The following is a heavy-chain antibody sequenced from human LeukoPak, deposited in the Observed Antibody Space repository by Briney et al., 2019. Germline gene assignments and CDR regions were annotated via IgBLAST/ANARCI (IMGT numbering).Heavy chain of an antibody. CDR3: AKDRLDTAHYYDVDY. J-gene: IGHJ4*02. CDR2: ISGSGGST. V-gene: IGHV3-23*01. D-gene: IGHD5-18*01. Sequence: PGGSLRLSCADSGFTFSTYAMSWVRQAPGKGLEWVSAISGSGGSTYYADSVKGRFTISRDNSKNRVYLQMNSLRAEDTAVYYCAKDRLDTAHYYDVDYWGQGTLVTVSS. CDR1: GFTFSTYA.